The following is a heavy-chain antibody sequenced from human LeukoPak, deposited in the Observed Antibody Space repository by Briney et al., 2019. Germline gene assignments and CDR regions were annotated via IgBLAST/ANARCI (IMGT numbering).Heavy chain of an antibody. CDR3: ARDPTHQLRWYDNWYSDL. Sequence: ASVKVSCKASGGTFSSYAISWVRQAPGQGLEWMGGIIPIFGTANYAQKFQGRVTITADESTSTAYMELSSLRSEDTAVYYCARDPTHQLRWYDNWYSDLWGRGTLVTVSS. J-gene: IGHJ2*01. D-gene: IGHD4-23*01. CDR2: IIPIFGTA. CDR1: GGTFSSYA. V-gene: IGHV1-69*01.